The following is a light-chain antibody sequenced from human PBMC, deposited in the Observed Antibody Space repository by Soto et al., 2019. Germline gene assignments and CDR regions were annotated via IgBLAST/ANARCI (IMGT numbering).Light chain of an antibody. CDR3: SSYTRSSVAV. J-gene: IGLJ2*01. Sequence: QSALTQPASVSGSPGQSITISCTGTSSDVGGYNYVSWYQQHPGKAPKLMIYDVSNRPSGVSNRFSGSKSGNTASLTISGLQAEDEADYYCSSYTRSSVAVFGGGTKLTVL. CDR1: SSDVGGYNY. CDR2: DVS. V-gene: IGLV2-14*01.